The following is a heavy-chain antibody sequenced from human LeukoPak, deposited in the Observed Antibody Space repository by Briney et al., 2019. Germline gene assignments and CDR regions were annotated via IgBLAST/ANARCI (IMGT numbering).Heavy chain of an antibody. D-gene: IGHD3-3*01. V-gene: IGHV1-69*05. CDR1: GGTFSSYA. CDR3: ASGTIFGVVKDYYYYYYMDV. Sequence: ASVKVSCKASGGTFSSYAISWVRQAPGQGLEWMGGIIPIFGTANYAQKFQGRVTITTDESTSTAYMELSSLRSEDTAVYYCASGTIFGVVKDYYYYYYMDVWGQGTTVTVSS. J-gene: IGHJ6*03. CDR2: IIPIFGTA.